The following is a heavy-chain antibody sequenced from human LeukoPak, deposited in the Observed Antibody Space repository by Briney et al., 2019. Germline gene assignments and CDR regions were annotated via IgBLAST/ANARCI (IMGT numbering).Heavy chain of an antibody. CDR2: IIPIFGTA. V-gene: IGHV1-69*05. Sequence: GASVKVSCKASGYTFTSYGISWVRQAPGQGLEWMGGIIPIFGTANYAQKFQGRVTITTDESTSTAYMELSSLRSEDTAVYYCASGRRWAYYYYYMDVWGKGTTVTVSS. CDR3: ASGRRWAYYYYYMDV. CDR1: GYTFTSYG. D-gene: IGHD4-23*01. J-gene: IGHJ6*03.